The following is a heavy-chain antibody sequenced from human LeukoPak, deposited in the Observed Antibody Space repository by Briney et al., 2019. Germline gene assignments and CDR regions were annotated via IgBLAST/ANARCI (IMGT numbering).Heavy chain of an antibody. CDR2: IYHSGST. CDR3: ARLGLLRPFDY. J-gene: IGHJ4*02. Sequence: SETLSLTCAVSGGSISSGGYYWSWIRQPPGKGLEWIGYIYHSGSTYYNPSLKSRVTISVDRSKNQFSLKLSSVTAADTAVYYCARLGLLRPFDYWGQGTLATVSS. V-gene: IGHV4-30-2*01. D-gene: IGHD1-26*01. CDR1: GGSISSGGYY.